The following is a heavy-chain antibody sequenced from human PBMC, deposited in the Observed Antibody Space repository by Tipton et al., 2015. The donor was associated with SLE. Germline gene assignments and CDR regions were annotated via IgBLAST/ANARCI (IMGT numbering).Heavy chain of an antibody. CDR1: GASVTSHNYY. D-gene: IGHD6-19*01. Sequence: TLSLTCTVSGASVTSHNYYWNWVRQPAGKGLEWIGRIYTGGFTYYNPSLESRVTISMDTSKNQFSLKVTSVTAADTAVYYCARGRIAVAGNHFDYWGQGTLVTVSS. CDR2: IYTGGFT. V-gene: IGHV4-61*02. CDR3: ARGRIAVAGNHFDY. J-gene: IGHJ4*02.